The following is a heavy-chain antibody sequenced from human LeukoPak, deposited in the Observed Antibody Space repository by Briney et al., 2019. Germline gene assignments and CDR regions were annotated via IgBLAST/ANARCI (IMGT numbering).Heavy chain of an antibody. CDR1: GGSISTYY. CDR2: TYYRGDT. J-gene: IGHJ4*02. D-gene: IGHD1-1*01. Sequence: SETLSLTCTVSGGSISTYYWSWIRQPPGKGLEWIGYTYYRGDTNYNPSLKSRVTISVDTSKNQFSLKLSSVTAADTAVYYCARTVIPYNWNVPLGYWGQGTLVTVSS. V-gene: IGHV4-59*01. CDR3: ARTVIPYNWNVPLGY.